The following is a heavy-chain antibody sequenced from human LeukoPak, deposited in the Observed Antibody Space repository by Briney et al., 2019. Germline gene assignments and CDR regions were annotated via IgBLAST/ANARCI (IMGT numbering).Heavy chain of an antibody. D-gene: IGHD3-16*01. CDR1: EFPFSVYA. CDR3: ARDSSWGGGFDH. J-gene: IGHJ4*01. Sequence: GGSLRLSCAASEFPFSVYAMTWVRQAPGKGLEWVSTISHSGNYVYYADSVKGRFNISRDNAQNSLSLQMDSLRADDTALYYCARDSSWGGGFDHWSHGTLVTVSS. V-gene: IGHV3-21*01. CDR2: ISHSGNYV.